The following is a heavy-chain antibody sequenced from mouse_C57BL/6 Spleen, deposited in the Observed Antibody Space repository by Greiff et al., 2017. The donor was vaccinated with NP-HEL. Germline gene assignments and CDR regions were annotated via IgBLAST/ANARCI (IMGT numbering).Heavy chain of an antibody. J-gene: IGHJ3*01. CDR2: IYPSDSET. CDR3: ARDSRGFAY. V-gene: IGHV1-61*01. Sequence: VQLQQPGAELVRPGSSVKLSCKASGYTFTSYWMDWVKQRPGQGLEWIGNIYPSDSETHYNQKFKDKATLTVDKSSSTAYMQLSSLTSEDSAVDYCARDSRGFAYWGQGTLVTVSA. D-gene: IGHD3-3*01. CDR1: GYTFTSYW.